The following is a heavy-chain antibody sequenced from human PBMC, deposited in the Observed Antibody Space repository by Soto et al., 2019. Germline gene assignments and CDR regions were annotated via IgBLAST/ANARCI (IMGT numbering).Heavy chain of an antibody. D-gene: IGHD3-3*01. V-gene: IGHV3-23*01. CDR1: GFTFSSYA. CDR3: AKDLTPFGVAVHADY. CDR2: ISGSGGST. Sequence: VGSLRLSCAASGFTFSSYAMSWVRQAPGKGLEWVSAISGSGGSTYYADSVKGRFTISRDNSKNTLYLQMNSLRAEDTAVYYCAKDLTPFGVAVHADYWGQGTLVIVSS. J-gene: IGHJ4*02.